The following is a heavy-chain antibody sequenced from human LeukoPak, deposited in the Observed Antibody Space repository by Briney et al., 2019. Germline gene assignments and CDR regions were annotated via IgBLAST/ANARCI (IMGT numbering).Heavy chain of an antibody. CDR3: ARGSAFSGELLRANDY. CDR2: INPNSGGT. Sequence: ASVKVSCKASGYTFTGYYMHWVRQAPGQGLEWMGWINPNSGGTNYAQKFQGRVTMTRDTSISTAYMDLSRLRSDDTAVYYCARGSAFSGELLRANDYWGQGTLVTVSS. CDR1: GYTFTGYY. V-gene: IGHV1-2*02. J-gene: IGHJ4*02. D-gene: IGHD1-26*01.